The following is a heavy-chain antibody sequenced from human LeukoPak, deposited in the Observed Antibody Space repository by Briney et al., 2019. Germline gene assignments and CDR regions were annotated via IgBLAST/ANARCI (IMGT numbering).Heavy chain of an antibody. CDR1: GGSISSYY. V-gene: IGHV4-59*01. Sequence: SETLSLTCTVSGGSISSYYRSWIRQPPGKGLEWIGYIYYSGSTNYNPSLKSRVTISVDTSKNQFSLKLSSVTAADTAVYYCATKGERASFDYWGQGTLVTVSS. CDR2: IYYSGST. CDR3: ATKGERASFDY. J-gene: IGHJ4*02. D-gene: IGHD1-1*01.